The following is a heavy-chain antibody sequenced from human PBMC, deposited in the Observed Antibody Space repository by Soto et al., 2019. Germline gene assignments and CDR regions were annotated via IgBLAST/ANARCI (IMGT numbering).Heavy chain of an antibody. V-gene: IGHV3-23*01. Sequence: PGGSLRLSCAASGFTFSSYAMSWVRQAPGKGLEWVSAISGSGGSTYYADSVKGRFTISRDNSKSTLYLQMNSLRAEDTAVYYCAKDRYYYDSSGYYYVWYAFDIWGQGTMVTV. J-gene: IGHJ3*02. CDR1: GFTFSSYA. D-gene: IGHD3-22*01. CDR3: AKDRYYYDSSGYYYVWYAFDI. CDR2: ISGSGGST.